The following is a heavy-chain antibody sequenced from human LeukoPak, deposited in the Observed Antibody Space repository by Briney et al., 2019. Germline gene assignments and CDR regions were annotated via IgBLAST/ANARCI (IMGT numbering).Heavy chain of an antibody. V-gene: IGHV3-21*01. D-gene: IGHD6-19*01. CDR3: ARDGAVAAFDY. CDR1: GFPFSSYG. J-gene: IGHJ4*02. Sequence: GSLRLSCPASGFPFSSYGRNWVPQAPGKGLEWVSSISSSSSYIYYADSVMGRFTISRDNVKNSLYLQMNSLRAEDTAVYYCARDGAVAAFDYWGQGTLVTVSS. CDR2: ISSSSSYI.